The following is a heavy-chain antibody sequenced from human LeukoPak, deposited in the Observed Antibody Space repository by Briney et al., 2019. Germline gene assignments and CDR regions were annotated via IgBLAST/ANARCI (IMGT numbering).Heavy chain of an antibody. D-gene: IGHD3-10*01. J-gene: IGHJ4*02. Sequence: DSVKDSCKASGYTFTGSGWYLYWLRQAPGQRLECVGWIHPNNGATLYAQKFQGRVAMITDTSISTAYMELSRLRPDDTAMYYCARDGPAQMVDFDYWGQGTLVTVSS. CDR2: IHPNNGAT. CDR1: GYTFTGSGWY. CDR3: ARDGPAQMVDFDY. V-gene: IGHV1-2*02.